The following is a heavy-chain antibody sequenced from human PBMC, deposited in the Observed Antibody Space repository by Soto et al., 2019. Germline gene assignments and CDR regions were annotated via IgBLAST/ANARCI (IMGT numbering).Heavy chain of an antibody. Sequence: GASVKVSCKASGGTFSSYAISWVRQAPGQGLEWMGGIIPIFGTANYAQKFQGRVTITADESTSTAYMELSSQRSEDTAVYYCARDKVGTTKSHNYCYYCGMDVWGQGTTVTVSS. J-gene: IGHJ6*02. D-gene: IGHD4-4*01. CDR2: IIPIFGTA. V-gene: IGHV1-69*13. CDR3: ARDKVGTTKSHNYCYYCGMDV. CDR1: GGTFSSYA.